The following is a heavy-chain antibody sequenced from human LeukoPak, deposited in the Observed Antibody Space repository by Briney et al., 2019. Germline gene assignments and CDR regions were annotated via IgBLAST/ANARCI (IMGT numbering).Heavy chain of an antibody. CDR1: GYTFPSYF. Sequence: GASVKVSCKASGYTFPSYFMHWVRQAPGQGLEWMGIINPTGGSTTYAQKFQGRVTMTRDTSTSTVYMELSSLRSDDTAVYYCARVPAAIWGYYYGMDVWGQGTTVTVSS. CDR3: ARVPAAIWGYYYGMDV. V-gene: IGHV1-46*01. CDR2: INPTGGST. D-gene: IGHD2-2*02. J-gene: IGHJ6*02.